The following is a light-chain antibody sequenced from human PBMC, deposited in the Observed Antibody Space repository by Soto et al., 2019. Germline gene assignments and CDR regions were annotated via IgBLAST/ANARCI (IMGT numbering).Light chain of an antibody. CDR3: SAWDDSLRSVL. V-gene: IGLV1-47*01. Sequence: QSVLTQPPSTSGTPGQWFTISCSGSSSNIATNYVYWYQHLPGTAPKLLIYRDNQRPSGVPDRFSGSKSGTSASLAISGLRSEDEADYYCSAWDDSLRSVLFGGGTKVTVL. CDR2: RDN. CDR1: SSNIATNY. J-gene: IGLJ3*02.